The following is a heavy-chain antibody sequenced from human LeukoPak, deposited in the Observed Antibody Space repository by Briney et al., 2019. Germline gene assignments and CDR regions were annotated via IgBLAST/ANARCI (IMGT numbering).Heavy chain of an antibody. CDR3: ARHHGYSSSWSDY. V-gene: IGHV4-34*01. J-gene: IGHJ4*02. D-gene: IGHD6-13*01. Sequence: SETLSLTCAVYGGSFSGYYWSWIRQPPGKGLEWIGEINHSGSTNYNPSLKSRVTISVDTSKNQFSLKLSSVTAADTAVYYCARHHGYSSSWSDYWGQGTLVTVSS. CDR1: GGSFSGYY. CDR2: INHSGST.